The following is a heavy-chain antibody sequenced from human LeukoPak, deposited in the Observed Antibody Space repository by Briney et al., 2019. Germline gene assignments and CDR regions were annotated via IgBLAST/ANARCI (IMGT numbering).Heavy chain of an antibody. CDR3: ARVLRSSGSPDY. V-gene: IGHV4-31*03. CDR2: IYYGGST. CDR1: GGSISSADYY. Sequence: SETLSLTCTVSGGSISSADYYWSWLRQHPGKGLEWIGYIYYGGSTYYNPSLKSRVTISVDTSKNQFSLKLSSVTAADTAVYYCARVLRSSGSPDYWGQGTLVTVSS. J-gene: IGHJ4*02. D-gene: IGHD3-22*01.